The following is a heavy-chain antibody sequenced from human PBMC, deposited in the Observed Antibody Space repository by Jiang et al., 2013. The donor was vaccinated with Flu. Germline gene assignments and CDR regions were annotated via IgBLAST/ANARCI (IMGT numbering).Heavy chain of an antibody. CDR3: AHSAARHWYFDL. CDR2: IYWDDDK. J-gene: IGHJ2*01. V-gene: IGHV2-5*02. D-gene: IGHD6-6*01. Sequence: IYWDDDKRYSPSLKSRLTITKDTSKNQVVLTMTNMDPVDTATYYCAHSAARHWYFDLWGRGTLVTVSS.